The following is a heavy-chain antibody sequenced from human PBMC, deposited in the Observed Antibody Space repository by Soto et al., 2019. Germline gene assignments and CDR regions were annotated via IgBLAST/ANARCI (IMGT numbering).Heavy chain of an antibody. Sequence: QVQLQESGPGLVKPSQTLSLTCTVSGGSISSGVDYWSWIRQHPGKGLEWIGYIYYSGSTYYNPALKSRVSISMDTSKNQFSLKLSSVTAADTAVYYCATRRRQTYVFDNWGQGALVTVSS. CDR3: ATRRRQTYVFDN. CDR2: IYYSGST. D-gene: IGHD2-21*01. J-gene: IGHJ4*02. V-gene: IGHV4-31*03. CDR1: GGSISSGVDY.